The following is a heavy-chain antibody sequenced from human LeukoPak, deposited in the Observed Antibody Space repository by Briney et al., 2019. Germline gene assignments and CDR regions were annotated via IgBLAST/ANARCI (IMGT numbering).Heavy chain of an antibody. Sequence: PSETLSLTCAVYGESFSGYYWSWIRQPPGKGLEWIGEINHSGSTNYNPSLKSRVTISVDTSKNQFSLKLSSVTAADTAVYYCARGPVRFLSRRNRWFDPWGQGTLVTVSS. CDR2: INHSGST. D-gene: IGHD3-3*01. CDR3: ARGPVRFLSRRNRWFDP. CDR1: GESFSGYY. V-gene: IGHV4-34*01. J-gene: IGHJ5*02.